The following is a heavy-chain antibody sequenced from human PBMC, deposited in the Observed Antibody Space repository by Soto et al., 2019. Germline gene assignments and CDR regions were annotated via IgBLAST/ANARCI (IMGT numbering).Heavy chain of an antibody. CDR2: MDYSGST. D-gene: IGHD6-13*01. V-gene: IGHV4-39*01. CDR3: ARHRSSSWGYYFDY. Sequence: PSETLSLTCTVPGGSISASSYYWGWIRQPPGKGLEWIGSMDYSGSTYYNPSLKSRVTISVDTSKNQFSLKLSSLTAADTAVYYCARHRSSSWGYYFDYWGQGT. CDR1: GGSISASSYY. J-gene: IGHJ4*02.